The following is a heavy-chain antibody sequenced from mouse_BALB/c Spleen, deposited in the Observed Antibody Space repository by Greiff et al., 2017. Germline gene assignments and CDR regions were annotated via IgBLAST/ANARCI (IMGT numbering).Heavy chain of an antibody. J-gene: IGHJ4*01. CDR2: INPSNGGT. CDR3: TRGASGYGYDGGRAMDY. D-gene: IGHD2-2*01. CDR1: GYTFTSYY. Sequence: QVQLQQPGAELVKPGASVKLSCKASGYTFTSYYMYWVKQRPGQGLEWIGGINPSNGGTNFNEKFKSKATLTVDKSSSTAYMQLSSLTSEDSAVYYCTRGASGYGYDGGRAMDYWGQGTSVTVSS. V-gene: IGHV1S81*02.